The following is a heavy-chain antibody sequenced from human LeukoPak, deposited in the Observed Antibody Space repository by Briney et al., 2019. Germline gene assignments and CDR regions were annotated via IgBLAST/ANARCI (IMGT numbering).Heavy chain of an antibody. Sequence: GASVKVSFKASGYTFTSYDINWVRQATGQGLEWMGWMNPNSGNTGYAQKFQGRVTMTRNTSISTAYMELSSLRSEDTAVYYCARGYSGSYTNLYWGQGTLVTVSS. D-gene: IGHD1-26*01. CDR3: ARGYSGSYTNLY. J-gene: IGHJ4*02. CDR2: MNPNSGNT. CDR1: GYTFTSYD. V-gene: IGHV1-8*01.